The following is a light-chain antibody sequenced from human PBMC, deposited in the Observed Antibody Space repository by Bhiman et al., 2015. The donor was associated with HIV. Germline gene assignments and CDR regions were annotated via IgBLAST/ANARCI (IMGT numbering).Light chain of an antibody. J-gene: IGLJ1*01. CDR1: SSDVGAYNS. V-gene: IGLV2-8*01. CDR2: EVT. Sequence: QSVLTQPPSASGSPGQSVTISCTGTSSDVGAYNSVSWYQHHPGKAPKLLIYEVTKRPSGVPDRFSGSKSGNTASLTVSGLQAEDEADYYCSSHGGDNNFDVFGTGTKVTVL. CDR3: SSHGGDNNFDV.